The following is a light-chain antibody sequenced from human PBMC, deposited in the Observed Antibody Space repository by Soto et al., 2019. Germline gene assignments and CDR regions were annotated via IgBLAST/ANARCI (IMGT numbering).Light chain of an antibody. J-gene: IGKJ1*01. V-gene: IGKV3D-15*01. CDR3: HSYDKWPPGT. CDR2: DAS. CDR1: QSVSTN. Sequence: EIVMTQFPATLSECPGERVTLSCRASQSVSTNVAWYQQKPGEAPRLLIFDASARAVDIPGRFSGSVSGTEFTLTISSLQPEDFAVYFRHSYDKWPPGTFGQGTKVDIK.